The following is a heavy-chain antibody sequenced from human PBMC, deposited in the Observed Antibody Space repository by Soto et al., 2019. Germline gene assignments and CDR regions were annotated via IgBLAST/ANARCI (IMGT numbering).Heavy chain of an antibody. V-gene: IGHV3-30*18. CDR1: GLTFSAYG. Sequence: QARLVESGGGVVQPGRSLRLSCEASGLTFSAYGMHWVRQAPGKGLEWVATISYDGSKKYFGDPVKGRFTISRDNFKSTLYLEMNSLRTEDKAVYYCAKASHCNKGRCSLGLIGDRAFDIWGQGTMVTVSS. CDR3: AKASHCNKGRCSLGLIGDRAFDI. J-gene: IGHJ3*02. D-gene: IGHD2-8*01. CDR2: ISYDGSKK.